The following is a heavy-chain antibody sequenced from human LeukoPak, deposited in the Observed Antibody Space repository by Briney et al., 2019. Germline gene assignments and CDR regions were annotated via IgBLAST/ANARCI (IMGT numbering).Heavy chain of an antibody. CDR3: ARDYALGSSSSGGPMAN. D-gene: IGHD1-26*01. CDR1: GFTFSSYA. V-gene: IGHV3-23*01. Sequence: GGSLRLSCAASGFTFSSYAMSWVRQAPGKGVEWVSAISDSGGSTYYADSVKGRFTISRDNAKNSLYLQMNSLRDDDTAVYYCARDYALGSSSSGGPMANWGQGTLVTVSS. J-gene: IGHJ4*02. CDR2: ISDSGGST.